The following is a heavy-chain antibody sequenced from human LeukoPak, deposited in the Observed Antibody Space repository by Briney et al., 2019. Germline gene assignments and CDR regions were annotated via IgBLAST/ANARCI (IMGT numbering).Heavy chain of an antibody. V-gene: IGHV3-23*01. CDR3: AKDRLVGAID. J-gene: IGHJ4*02. D-gene: IGHD1-26*01. CDR2: LSGSGDST. Sequence: GGSLRPSCAASGFTFNIYAMSWVRQAPGKGLEWVSTLSGSGDSTFYADSVKGRFTISRDNSKNTLYLQMNNLRAEDTAVYYCAKDRLVGAIDWGQGALVTVSS. CDR1: GFTFNIYA.